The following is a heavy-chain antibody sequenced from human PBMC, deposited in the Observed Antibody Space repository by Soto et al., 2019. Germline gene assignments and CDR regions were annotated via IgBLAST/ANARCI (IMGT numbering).Heavy chain of an antibody. CDR1: GGSISSSSYY. CDR2: IYYSGST. D-gene: IGHD5-12*01. J-gene: IGHJ6*03. Sequence: SETLSLTCTVSGGSISSSSYYWGWIRQPPGKGLEWIGSIYYSGSTYYNPSLKSRVTISVETSKNQFSPKLSSVTAADTAVYYCARLDSGYDWGYYYYMDVWGKGTTVTVSS. V-gene: IGHV4-39*01. CDR3: ARLDSGYDWGYYYYMDV.